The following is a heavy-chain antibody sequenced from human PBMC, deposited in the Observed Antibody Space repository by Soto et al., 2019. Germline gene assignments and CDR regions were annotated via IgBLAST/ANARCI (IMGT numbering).Heavy chain of an antibody. D-gene: IGHD4-4*01. CDR1: GGSISSGGCS. CDR2: IYQSGST. J-gene: IGHJ6*02. CDR3: ATQSYSNSGAYYYYAMDV. Sequence: PSETLSLTCAVSGGSISSGGCSWSWIRQPPGKGLEWIGYIYQSGSTYYNPSLKSRVTISVDRSRNQFSLKLSSVTAADTAVYFCATQSYSNSGAYYYYAMDVWGQGTTVTVSS. V-gene: IGHV4-30-2*01.